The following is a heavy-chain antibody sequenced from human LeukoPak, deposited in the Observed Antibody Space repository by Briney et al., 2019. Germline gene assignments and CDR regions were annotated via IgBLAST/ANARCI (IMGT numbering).Heavy chain of an antibody. CDR2: IYNSGGT. J-gene: IGHJ5*02. Sequence: SETLSLTCTVSGGSISGYYWSWIRQPPGKGLEWIGYIYNSGGTNYNPSLKSRVTISLDTSRNQFSLRLTSVIAADTAVYYCARAWYSHGTFDHWLQGTMISVYS. CDR1: GGSISGYY. CDR3: ARAWYSHGTFDH. D-gene: IGHD5-18*01. V-gene: IGHV4-59*01.